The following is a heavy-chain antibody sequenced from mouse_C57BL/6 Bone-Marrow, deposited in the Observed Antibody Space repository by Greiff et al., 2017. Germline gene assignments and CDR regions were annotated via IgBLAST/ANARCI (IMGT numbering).Heavy chain of an antibody. V-gene: IGHV1-80*01. CDR3: ARDYYGSSYRFAY. CDR2: IYPGDGDT. J-gene: IGHJ3*01. CDR1: GYAFSSYW. Sequence: VQVVESGAELVKPGASVKISCKASGYAFSSYWMNWVKQRPGKGLEWIGQIYPGDGDTNYNGKFKGKATLTADKSSSTAYMQLSSLTSEDSAVYFCARDYYGSSYRFAYWGQGTLVTVSA. D-gene: IGHD1-1*01.